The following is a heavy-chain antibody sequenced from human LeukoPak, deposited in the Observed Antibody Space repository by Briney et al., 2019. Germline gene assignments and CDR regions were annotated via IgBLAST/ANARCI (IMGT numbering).Heavy chain of an antibody. V-gene: IGHV3-48*03. CDR1: GFTFSSYE. D-gene: IGHD3-10*02. CDR2: ISSSGTYI. CDR3: AELGITMIGGV. J-gene: IGHJ6*04. Sequence: GGSLRLSCAASGFTFSSYEMNWVRQAPGKGLEWVSYISSSGTYIYYADSVKDRFTISRDNAKNSLYLQMNSLRAEDTAVYYCAELGITMIGGVWGKGTTVTISS.